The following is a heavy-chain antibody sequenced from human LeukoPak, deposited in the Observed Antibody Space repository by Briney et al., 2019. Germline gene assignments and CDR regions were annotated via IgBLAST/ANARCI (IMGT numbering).Heavy chain of an antibody. CDR3: ARTAYARFFDL. CDR1: GDPINSYY. J-gene: IGHJ2*01. V-gene: IGHV4-59*01. CDR2: IYYSGST. D-gene: IGHD2-21*01. Sequence: SETLSLTCTVSGDPINSYYWSWIRQPPGKGLEWIGHIYYSGSTNYDPSLKSRVTISIDTSKNQFSLKLSSVTAADTAVYYCARTAYARFFDLWGRGTLVTVSS.